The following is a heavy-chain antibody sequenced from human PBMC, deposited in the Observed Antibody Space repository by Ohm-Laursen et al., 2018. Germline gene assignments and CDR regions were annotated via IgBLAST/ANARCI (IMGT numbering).Heavy chain of an antibody. CDR1: GFTFSSYE. D-gene: IGHD3-16*01. CDR3: ARDPVRGLTDY. Sequence: GSLRLSCTASGFTFSSYEMNWVRQAPGKGLEWVSYISSSGSTIHYADSVKGRLTISRDNAKNSLYLQMNSLRAGDTAVYHCARDPVRGLTDYWGQGTLVTVSS. CDR2: ISSSGSTI. V-gene: IGHV3-48*03. J-gene: IGHJ4*02.